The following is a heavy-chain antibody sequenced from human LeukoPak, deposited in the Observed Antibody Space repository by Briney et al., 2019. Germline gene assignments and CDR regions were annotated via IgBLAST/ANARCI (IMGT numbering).Heavy chain of an antibody. CDR1: GDSISSYF. Sequence: SETLSLTCTVSGDSISSYFWSWIRQPPGKGLEWIGYVYYSGSTNYNPSLKSRVTISVDTSKNQYSLNLRAVTAADTAVYYCARGPFRDSSSWYYFDYWGQGTLVTVSS. CDR2: VYYSGST. CDR3: ARGPFRDSSSWYYFDY. J-gene: IGHJ4*02. D-gene: IGHD6-13*01. V-gene: IGHV4-59*01.